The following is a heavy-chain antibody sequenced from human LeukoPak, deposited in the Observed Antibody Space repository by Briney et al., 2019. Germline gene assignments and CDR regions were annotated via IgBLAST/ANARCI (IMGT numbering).Heavy chain of an antibody. D-gene: IGHD5-24*01. J-gene: IGHJ3*02. V-gene: IGHV1-46*01. CDR2: INPGCGNT. CDR1: GYTFTNYY. Sequence: ASVKVSCKASGYTFTNYYMHWVRQAPGQGLDWMGLINPGCGNTNYAQDFQGRVTMNRDTSTSTVSMELSSLRPEDTAIYYCARIRDGYNDVYDIWGQGTVVTVPS. CDR3: ARIRDGYNDVYDI.